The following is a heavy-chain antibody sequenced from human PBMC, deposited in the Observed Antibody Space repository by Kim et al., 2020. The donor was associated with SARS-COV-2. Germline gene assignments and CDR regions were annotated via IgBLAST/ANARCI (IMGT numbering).Heavy chain of an antibody. V-gene: IGHV4-31*03. J-gene: IGHJ4*02. CDR1: GDAMTSGGYY. D-gene: IGHD4-17*01. CDR3: ARGPDYGDYFDY. Sequence: SETLSLTCTVSGDAMTSGGYYWAWIRQHPVKGLEWLEYISYSGSTFYNPSLKSRLSISLDTSKKQFSLSLRSVTAADTAIYYCARGPDYGDYFDYWGPGVLVTISS. CDR2: ISYSGST.